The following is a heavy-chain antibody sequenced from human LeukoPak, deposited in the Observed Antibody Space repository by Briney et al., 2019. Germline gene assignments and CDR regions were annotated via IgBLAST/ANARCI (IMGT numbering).Heavy chain of an antibody. Sequence: SVKVSSKAAAGTLDNFAIIWVRQAPGQGLEWMGGINPIFDTPNYAQKFQDRVKITMDESTTTVYMELSSLRFEDTAVYYCARDGRGYSFAEYFQYWGLGTLVTVSS. CDR3: ARDGRGYSFAEYFQY. J-gene: IGHJ1*01. V-gene: IGHV1-69*05. CDR2: INPIFDTP. CDR1: AGTLDNFA. D-gene: IGHD5-18*01.